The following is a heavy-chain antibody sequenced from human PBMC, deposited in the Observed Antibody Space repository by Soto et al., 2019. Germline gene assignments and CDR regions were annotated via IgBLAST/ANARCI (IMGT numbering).Heavy chain of an antibody. CDR1: GFTFSSYT. D-gene: IGHD5-18*01. CDR2: ISSSSSYI. V-gene: IGHV3-21*01. J-gene: IGHJ6*02. CDR3: ARAPGYSYGYDDYYYGMDV. Sequence: EVQLVESGGGLVKPGGSLRLSCAASGFTFSSYTMNWVRQAPGKGLEWVSSISSSSSYIYYADSVKGRFTISRDNAKNSLFLQMNSLRAEDTAVYYCARAPGYSYGYDDYYYGMDVWGQGTTVTVSS.